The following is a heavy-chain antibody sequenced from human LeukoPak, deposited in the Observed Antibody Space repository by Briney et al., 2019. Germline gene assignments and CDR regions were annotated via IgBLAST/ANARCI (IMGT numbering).Heavy chain of an antibody. V-gene: IGHV1-69*06. CDR2: IIPIFGTA. Sequence: GASVKVSCKASGGTFSSYAISWVRQAPGQGLEWMGGIIPIFGTANYAQKFQGRVTITADKSTSTAYMELSSLRSEDTAVYYCARVPITIFGVVINNFYYYYMDVWGKGTTVTVSS. CDR1: GGTFSSYA. D-gene: IGHD3-3*01. J-gene: IGHJ6*03. CDR3: ARVPITIFGVVINNFYYYYMDV.